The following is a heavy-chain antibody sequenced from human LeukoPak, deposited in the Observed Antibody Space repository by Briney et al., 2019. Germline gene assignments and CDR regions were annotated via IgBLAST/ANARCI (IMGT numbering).Heavy chain of an antibody. V-gene: IGHV3-72*01. CDR3: ASFTRSPPGTHH. CDR2: IRNKAKSYTT. Sequence: GGSLRLSCAASGFTFSDHYMDWVRQAPGKGLEWVGRIRNKAKSYTTHYAASVKGRFTISRDDSKNSVYLQMNSLKIEDTAVYYCASFTRSPPGTHHWGQGTLVTVSS. D-gene: IGHD3-3*01. J-gene: IGHJ5*02. CDR1: GFTFSDHY.